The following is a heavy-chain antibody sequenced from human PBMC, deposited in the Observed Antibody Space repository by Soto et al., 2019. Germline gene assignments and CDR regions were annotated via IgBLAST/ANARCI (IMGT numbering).Heavy chain of an antibody. Sequence: QITLKEAGPTLVKPTQTLTLTCTFSGFSLSTSGVGVGWIRQPPGKALEWLALIYWDDDKRYSPSLKSRLTITKDNSKNQVVLTMTNMDPVDTATYYCAHSEHTAMAVDAFDIWGQGTMVTVSS. CDR3: AHSEHTAMAVDAFDI. V-gene: IGHV2-5*02. D-gene: IGHD5-18*01. CDR2: IYWDDDK. CDR1: GFSLSTSGVG. J-gene: IGHJ3*02.